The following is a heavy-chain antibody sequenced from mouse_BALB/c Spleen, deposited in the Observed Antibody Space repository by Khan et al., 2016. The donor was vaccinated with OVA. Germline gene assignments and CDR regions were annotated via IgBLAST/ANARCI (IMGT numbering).Heavy chain of an antibody. CDR3: ARRNYFGYTFAY. CDR2: ISPGSGGT. CDR1: GYTFTDYY. V-gene: IGHV1-77*01. J-gene: IGHJ3*01. Sequence: QIQLVQSGAELARPGASVKLSCTASGYTFTDYYINWVKQRTGQGLEWIGEISPGSGGTYYNERFMGKATLTADKSSSTAYMQLSSLTSEASAVYFCARRNYFGYTFAYWGQGTLVTVSA. D-gene: IGHD1-2*01.